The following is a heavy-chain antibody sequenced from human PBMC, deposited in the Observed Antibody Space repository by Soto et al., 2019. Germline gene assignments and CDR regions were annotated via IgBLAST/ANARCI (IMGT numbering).Heavy chain of an antibody. D-gene: IGHD1-1*01. CDR2: IIPIFAIA. J-gene: IGHJ4*02. Sequence: QVQLVQSGAEVKKPGSSVKVSCKASGGTINSFGISWVRRAPGQGLEWMGGIIPIFAIANYAQKFQGRVTITADESTNTAYMELSSLRSDDTAMYYCARDLESVGVYYFDYWGQGTLVTVSS. CDR3: ARDLESVGVYYFDY. V-gene: IGHV1-69*12. CDR1: GGTINSFG.